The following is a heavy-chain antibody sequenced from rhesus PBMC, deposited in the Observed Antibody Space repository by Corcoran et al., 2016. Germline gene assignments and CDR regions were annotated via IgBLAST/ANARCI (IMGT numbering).Heavy chain of an antibody. D-gene: IGHD3-34*01. CDR3: VRGSRDTGVIIPVQDYFDQ. V-gene: IGHV2-174*01. CDR2: IYWNGDS. CDR1: GFSLNTNGLA. J-gene: IGHJ4*01. Sequence: QVTLKESGPALVIPTQTLTMTCTFSGFSLNTNGLAVGWIRQPPGKALVSRALIYWNGDSRYITAPRNRLTIARGSSQNQVVLTMTNMDPVDTATYYCVRGSRDTGVIIPVQDYFDQWGQGVLLTVSS.